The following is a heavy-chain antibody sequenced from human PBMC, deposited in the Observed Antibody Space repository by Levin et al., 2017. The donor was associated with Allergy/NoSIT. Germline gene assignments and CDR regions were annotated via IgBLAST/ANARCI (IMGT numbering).Heavy chain of an antibody. D-gene: IGHD6-13*01. CDR2: ISWNSGSI. Sequence: SLKISCAASGFTFDDYAMHWVRQAPGKGLEWVSGISWNSGSIGYADSVKGRFTISRDNAKNSLYLQMNSLRAEDTALYYCAKGVAAPRGRAFDIWGQGTMVTVSS. J-gene: IGHJ3*02. CDR1: GFTFDDYA. CDR3: AKGVAAPRGRAFDI. V-gene: IGHV3-9*01.